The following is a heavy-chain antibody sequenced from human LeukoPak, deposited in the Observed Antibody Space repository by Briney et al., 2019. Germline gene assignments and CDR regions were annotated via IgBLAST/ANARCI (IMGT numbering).Heavy chain of an antibody. Sequence: SVKVSCKASGGTFSSYAISWVRQAPGQGLEWMGGIIPIFGKANYAQKFQGRVTITTDESTSTAYMELSSLRSEDTAVYYCASSYYSNYGIGWFDPWGQGTLVTVSS. CDR2: IIPIFGKA. CDR1: GGTFSSYA. J-gene: IGHJ5*02. D-gene: IGHD4-11*01. V-gene: IGHV1-69*05. CDR3: ASSYYSNYGIGWFDP.